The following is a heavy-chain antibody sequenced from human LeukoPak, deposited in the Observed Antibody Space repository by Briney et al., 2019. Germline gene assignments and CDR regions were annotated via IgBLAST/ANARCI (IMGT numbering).Heavy chain of an antibody. V-gene: IGHV4-38-2*01. Sequence: PSETLSLTRAVSGYSLSSGYHWGWIGQPPGKGLEWIGSIFRSGTTYNSPSLKSRFTISIDTSKNHFSLKLSSVTAADTAVYYCASVGWTSESYYNWFDPWGQGTLVTVSS. CDR1: GYSLSSGYH. J-gene: IGHJ5*02. CDR3: ASVGWTSESYYNWFDP. D-gene: IGHD3-10*01. CDR2: IFRSGTT.